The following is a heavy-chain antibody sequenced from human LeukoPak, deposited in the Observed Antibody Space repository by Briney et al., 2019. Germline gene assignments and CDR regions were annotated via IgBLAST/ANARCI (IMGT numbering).Heavy chain of an antibody. CDR1: GYTFTSYY. V-gene: IGHV1-46*01. D-gene: IGHD5-24*01. CDR2: ISPSGGST. Sequence: ASVKVSCKASGYTFTSYYMHWVRQAPGQGLEWMGIISPSGGSTSYAQEFQGRVTMTRDMSTSTVYMELSSLRSEDTAVYYCARGDGYNDYFDYWGQGTQVTVSS. J-gene: IGHJ4*02. CDR3: ARGDGYNDYFDY.